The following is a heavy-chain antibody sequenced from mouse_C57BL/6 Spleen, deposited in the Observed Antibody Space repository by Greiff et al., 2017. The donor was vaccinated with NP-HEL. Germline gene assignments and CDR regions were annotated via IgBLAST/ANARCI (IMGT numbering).Heavy chain of an antibody. D-gene: IGHD1-1*02. CDR2: IWSGGST. V-gene: IGHV2-2*01. CDR1: GFSLTSYG. J-gene: IGHJ1*03. CDR3: ARGGVRDWYFDV. Sequence: QVQLKESGPGLVQPSQSLSITCTVSGFSLTSYGVHWVRQSPGKGLEWLGVIWSGGSTDYNAAFISRLSISKDNSKSQVFFKMNSLQADDTAIYYCARGGVRDWYFDVWGTGTTVTVSS.